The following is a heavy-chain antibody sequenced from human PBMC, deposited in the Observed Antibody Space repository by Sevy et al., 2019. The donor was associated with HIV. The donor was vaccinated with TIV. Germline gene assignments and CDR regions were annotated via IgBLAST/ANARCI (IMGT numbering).Heavy chain of an antibody. J-gene: IGHJ4*02. CDR2: IYYNGRA. V-gene: IGHV4-61*01. CDR3: VSGGYYGLGSYHS. Sequence: SKTLSLTCTVSGGSVSSGRYYWSWIRQSPGKGLEWIGYIYYNGRANQNPSLKSRVTMSLDTSKNQVSLRLRSVTTEDTAVYYCVSGGYYGLGSYHSWGQGTLVTVSS. D-gene: IGHD3-10*01. CDR1: GGSVSSGRYY.